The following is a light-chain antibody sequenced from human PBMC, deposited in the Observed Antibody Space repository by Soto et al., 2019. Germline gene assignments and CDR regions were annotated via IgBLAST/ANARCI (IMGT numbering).Light chain of an antibody. CDR3: QQYGTSTRT. J-gene: IGKJ1*01. CDR2: ETY. Sequence: IVLSQSQGNQCVYKGERATLSCRASQIFSSSYLAWYQQQTGQDPRLLIYETYSRATSIPDRFSGSRSQKNFTLNISSLEPEEVAGYYCQQYGTSTRTFGQGTNVDI. V-gene: IGKV3-20*01. CDR1: QIFSSSY.